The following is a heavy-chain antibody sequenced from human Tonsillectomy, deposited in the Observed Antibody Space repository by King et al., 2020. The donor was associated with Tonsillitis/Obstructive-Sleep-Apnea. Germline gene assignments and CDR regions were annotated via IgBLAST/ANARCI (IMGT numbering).Heavy chain of an antibody. CDR1: GFTFSSYA. V-gene: IGHV3-30*04. D-gene: IGHD3-22*01. J-gene: IGHJ2*01. Sequence: VQLVESGGGVVQPGRSLRLSCAASGFTFSSYAMHWVRQAPGKGLEWVAVISYDGSNKYYADSVKGRFTISRDNSKNTLYLQMNSLRAEDTAVYYCARAVIVVVITDWYFDLWGRSTLVTVSS. CDR2: ISYDGSNK. CDR3: ARAVIVVVITDWYFDL.